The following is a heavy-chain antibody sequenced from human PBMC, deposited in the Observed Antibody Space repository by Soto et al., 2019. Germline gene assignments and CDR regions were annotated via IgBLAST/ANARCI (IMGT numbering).Heavy chain of an antibody. D-gene: IGHD3-22*01. Sequence: GGYLRLCCAASGASCSTYAISWVRQAPGKGLEWVSSISGSGGTIYYADSVKGRFTISRDNSKNTLYLQMNSLRAEDTAIYYCAKDCYYDRRGSFDYWGQGT. J-gene: IGHJ4*02. V-gene: IGHV3-23*01. CDR3: AKDCYYDRRGSFDY. CDR2: ISGSGGTI. CDR1: GASCSTYA.